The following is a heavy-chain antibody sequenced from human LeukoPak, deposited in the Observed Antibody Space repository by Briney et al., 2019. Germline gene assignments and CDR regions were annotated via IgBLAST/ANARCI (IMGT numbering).Heavy chain of an antibody. CDR3: ARRSGWEPDFDY. Sequence: ASVKVSCKASGYTFTSYDINWVRQATGQGLERMGWMNPNSGNTGYAQKFQGRVTITRNTSISTAYMELSSLRSEDTAVYYCARRSGWEPDFDYWGQGTLVTVSS. D-gene: IGHD6-19*01. CDR1: GYTFTSYD. J-gene: IGHJ4*02. CDR2: MNPNSGNT. V-gene: IGHV1-8*03.